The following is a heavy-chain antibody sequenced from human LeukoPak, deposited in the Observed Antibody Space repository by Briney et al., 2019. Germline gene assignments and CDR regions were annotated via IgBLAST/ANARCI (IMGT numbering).Heavy chain of an antibody. D-gene: IGHD4-11*01. Sequence: SETLSLTCAVYGGSFSGYYWSWIRQPPGKGLEWIGEINHSGSTNHNPSLKSRVTISVDTSKNQFSLKLSSVTAADTAVYYCARTPQKTVTTDYWGQGTLVTVS. CDR3: ARTPQKTVTTDY. CDR1: GGSFSGYY. CDR2: INHSGST. J-gene: IGHJ4*02. V-gene: IGHV4-34*01.